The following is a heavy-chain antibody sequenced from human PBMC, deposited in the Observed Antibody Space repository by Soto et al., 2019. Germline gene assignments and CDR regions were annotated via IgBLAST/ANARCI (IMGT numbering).Heavy chain of an antibody. D-gene: IGHD3-16*02. CDR1: GGSFSGYY. CDR3: ASGNLAYIWGSYRTKFDY. Sequence: SETLSLTCAVYGGSFSGYYWSWIRQPPGKGLEWIGEINHSGSTNYNPSLKSRVTISVDTSKNQFSLKLSSVTAADTAVYYCASGNLAYIWGSYRTKFDYWGQGTLVTVSS. CDR2: INHSGST. J-gene: IGHJ4*02. V-gene: IGHV4-34*01.